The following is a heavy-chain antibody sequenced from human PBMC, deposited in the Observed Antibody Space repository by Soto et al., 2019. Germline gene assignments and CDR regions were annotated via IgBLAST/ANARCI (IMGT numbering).Heavy chain of an antibody. CDR1: GFTFSSYS. D-gene: IGHD4-17*01. Sequence: ESGGGLVKPGGSLRLSCAASGFTFSSYSMNWVRQAPGKGLEWVSSISSSSRYIYYADSVNGRFTISRDSAKNSLYLQMSSLGAEDTAVYYSTRGQADEKTTVTEYPLAPFDYWGRGSLFTVST. V-gene: IGHV3-21*01. J-gene: IGHJ4*02. CDR3: TRGQADEKTTVTEYPLAPFDY. CDR2: ISSSSRYI.